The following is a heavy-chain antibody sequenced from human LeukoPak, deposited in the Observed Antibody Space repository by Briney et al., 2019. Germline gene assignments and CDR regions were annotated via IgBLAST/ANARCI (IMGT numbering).Heavy chain of an antibody. CDR3: ASSGIV. Sequence: GGCLRLSCAASGFTFSDDYMSWIRQAPGKGLEWDSYISSSSSYTNYADSVKGRFTTSRDNAKNSLYLQMNSLRAEDTAVYYCASSGIVGGQGTLVTVSS. CDR1: GFTFSDDY. D-gene: IGHD2-21*01. V-gene: IGHV3-11*03. CDR2: ISSSSSYT. J-gene: IGHJ4*02.